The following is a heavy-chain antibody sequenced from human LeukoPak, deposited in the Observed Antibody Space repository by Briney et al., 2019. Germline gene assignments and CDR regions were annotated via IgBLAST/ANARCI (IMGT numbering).Heavy chain of an antibody. D-gene: IGHD3-10*01. Sequence: SETLSLTCTVSGGSISSYYWSWIRQPAGKGLEWIGRIYTSGSTNYNPSLKSRVTMSVDTSKNQFSLKLSSVTAADTAVYYCAGSGSYYNSYYFDYWGQGTLVTVSS. CDR3: AGSGSYYNSYYFDY. CDR1: GGSISSYY. V-gene: IGHV4-4*07. J-gene: IGHJ4*02. CDR2: IYTSGST.